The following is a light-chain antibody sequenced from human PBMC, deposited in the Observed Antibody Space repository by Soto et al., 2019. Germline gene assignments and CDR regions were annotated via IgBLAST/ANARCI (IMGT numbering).Light chain of an antibody. CDR3: QQFGNSPWM. CDR1: QTVTNDY. V-gene: IGKV3-20*01. Sequence: EVVLTQSPGTLSLSPGERVTLSCRASQTVTNDYLAWYQQKDGQAPRLLIYDASNRAPGIPARISGRGSGTDFTLTISRLEPEDFAVYFCQQFGNSPWMFGQGTKVDI. J-gene: IGKJ1*01. CDR2: DAS.